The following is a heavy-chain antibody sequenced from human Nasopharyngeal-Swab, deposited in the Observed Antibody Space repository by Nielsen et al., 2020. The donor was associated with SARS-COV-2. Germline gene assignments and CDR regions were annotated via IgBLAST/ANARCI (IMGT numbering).Heavy chain of an antibody. CDR1: GGSISSYY. CDR2: IYYSGST. Sequence: SETLSLTCTFSGGSISSYYWIWIRQPPGKGLEWIGYIYYSGSTNYNPSLKSRVTISVDTSKNQFSLKLSSVTAADTAIYYCARDGRSSWYFDLWGRGTLVTVSS. J-gene: IGHJ2*01. CDR3: ARDGRSSWYFDL. V-gene: IGHV4-59*01.